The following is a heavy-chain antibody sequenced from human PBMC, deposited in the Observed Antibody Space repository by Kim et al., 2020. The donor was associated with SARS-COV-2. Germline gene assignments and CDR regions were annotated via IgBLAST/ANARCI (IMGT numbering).Heavy chain of an antibody. CDR3: ARVHTKAVAAHFDY. V-gene: IGHV1-69*06. Sequence: SVKVSCKASGGTFSSYAISWVRQAPGQGLEWMGGIIPIFGTANYAQKFQGRVTITADKSTSTAYMELSSLRSEDTAVYYCARVHTKAVAAHFDYWGQGTLVTVSS. CDR1: GGTFSSYA. CDR2: IIPIFGTA. J-gene: IGHJ4*02. D-gene: IGHD6-19*01.